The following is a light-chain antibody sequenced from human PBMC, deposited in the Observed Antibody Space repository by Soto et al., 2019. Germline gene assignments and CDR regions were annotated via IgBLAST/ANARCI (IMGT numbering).Light chain of an antibody. CDR2: GNA. CDR3: QSYDSSLRGYV. CDR1: SSNIGAGYD. J-gene: IGLJ1*01. Sequence: QSVLTQPPSVSGTPGQRVTISCTGGSSNIGAGYDVHWYRQLPGTAPQLLIYGNADRPSGVPDRFSGSKSGTSASLAITGLQAEDEADYYCQSYDSSLRGYVFGSGTQVTVL. V-gene: IGLV1-40*01.